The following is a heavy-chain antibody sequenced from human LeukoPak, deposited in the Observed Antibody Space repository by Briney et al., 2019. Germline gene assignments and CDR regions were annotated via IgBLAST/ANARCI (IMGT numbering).Heavy chain of an antibody. Sequence: SETLSLTCTVSGGSISSSSYYWGWIRQPPGKGLEWIGSIHYGGSTYYNPSLKSRVTISVDTSKNQFSLKLSSVTAADTAVYYCARYAITVTTRRDAFDIRGQGTMVTVSS. V-gene: IGHV4-39*07. CDR3: ARYAITVTTRRDAFDI. CDR1: GGSISSSSYY. CDR2: IHYGGST. D-gene: IGHD4-11*01. J-gene: IGHJ3*02.